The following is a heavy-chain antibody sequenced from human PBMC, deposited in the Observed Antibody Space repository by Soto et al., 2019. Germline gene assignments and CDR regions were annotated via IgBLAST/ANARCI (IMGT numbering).Heavy chain of an antibody. V-gene: IGHV3-23*01. D-gene: IGHD2-21*02. CDR2: VTANGGST. Sequence: GGSLRLSCAATGFTFSVYAMTWVRQAPGKGLEWVSAVTANGGSTYSADSVKGRFTISRDNSRNTLFLQMNSLRAEDTAVYYCASLGVGDWANYYYYYGMDVWGQGTTVTVSS. CDR3: ASLGVGDWANYYYYYGMDV. CDR1: GFTFSVYA. J-gene: IGHJ6*02.